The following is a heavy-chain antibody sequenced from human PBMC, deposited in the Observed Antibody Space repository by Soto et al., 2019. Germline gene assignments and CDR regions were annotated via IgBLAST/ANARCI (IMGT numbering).Heavy chain of an antibody. CDR1: GGSISSSGYY. J-gene: IGHJ4*02. D-gene: IGHD2-8*02. CDR2: INHSGST. Sequence: PSKTLSLTCTVSGGSISSSGYYWTWIRQPPGTGLEWIGEINHSGSTNYNPSLKSRATISVDTSKNQFSLKLTSVTAADTAVYYCARDKITGLFDYWGQGTLVTVSS. V-gene: IGHV4-39*07. CDR3: ARDKITGLFDY.